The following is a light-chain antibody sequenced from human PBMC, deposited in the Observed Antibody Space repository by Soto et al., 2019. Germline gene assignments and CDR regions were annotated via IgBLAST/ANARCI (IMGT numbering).Light chain of an antibody. CDR1: QAIAGY. V-gene: IGKV1-27*01. Sequence: DIQVTQSPSSLSASLGDRVTITCRANQAIAGYLAWFQQQPGKVPKLLIYAASALQSGVPSRFSGSGSGTDFTLTISSLQPEDIATYYCQKYNSDPLTFGGGTKVEI. CDR3: QKYNSDPLT. CDR2: AAS. J-gene: IGKJ4*01.